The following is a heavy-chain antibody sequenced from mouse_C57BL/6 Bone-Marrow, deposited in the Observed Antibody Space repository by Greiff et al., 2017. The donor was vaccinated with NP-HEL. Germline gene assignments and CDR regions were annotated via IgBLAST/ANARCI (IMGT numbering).Heavy chain of an antibody. Sequence: EVQLQESGPGLAKPSQTLSLTCSVTGYSITSDYWNWIRKFPGNKLEYMGYISYSGSTYYNPSLKSRISITRDTSKNQSYLQLNSVTTEDTATYYCARYNYYGSSYWYFDVWGTGTTVTVSS. CDR1: GYSITSDY. CDR2: ISYSGST. D-gene: IGHD1-1*01. V-gene: IGHV3-8*01. CDR3: ARYNYYGSSYWYFDV. J-gene: IGHJ1*03.